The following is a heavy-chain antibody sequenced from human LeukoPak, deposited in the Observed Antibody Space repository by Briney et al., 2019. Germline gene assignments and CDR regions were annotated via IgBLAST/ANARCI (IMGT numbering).Heavy chain of an antibody. D-gene: IGHD2-8*01. V-gene: IGHV1-18*01. CDR3: ARDGWSLGP. CDR2: ISVYSGNT. Sequence: ASVKVSCKASGYTFASYGVTWVRQAPGQGPEWMAWISVYSGNTEYAQKFQDRVTLTADTFTSTVYMELRSLRSDDTAVYYCARDGWSLGPWGQGTLVTVSS. J-gene: IGHJ5*02. CDR1: GYTFASYG.